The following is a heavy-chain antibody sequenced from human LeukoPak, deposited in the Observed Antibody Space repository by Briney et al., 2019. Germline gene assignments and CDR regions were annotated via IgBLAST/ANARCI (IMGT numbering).Heavy chain of an antibody. CDR3: ARGPLNYYDSSGYLRDAFDI. V-gene: IGHV4-59*12. CDR1: GGSITNYY. D-gene: IGHD3-22*01. Sequence: SETLSLTCTVSGGSITNYYWSWIRQPPGKGLEWIAYIHYSGSANYNPSLKSRVTISVDTSKNQFSLKLSSVTAADTAVYYCARGPLNYYDSSGYLRDAFDIWGQGTMVTVSS. CDR2: IHYSGSA. J-gene: IGHJ3*02.